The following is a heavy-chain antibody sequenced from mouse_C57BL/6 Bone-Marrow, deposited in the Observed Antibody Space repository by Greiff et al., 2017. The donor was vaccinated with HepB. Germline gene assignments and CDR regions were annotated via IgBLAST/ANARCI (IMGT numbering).Heavy chain of an antibody. V-gene: IGHV7-1*01. Sequence: EVNVVESGGGLVQSGRSLRLSCATSGFTFSDFYMEWVRQAPGKGLEWIAASRNKANDYTTEYSASVKGRFIVSRDTSQSILYLQMNALRAEDTAIYYCARDASTSNYFWYFDVWGTGTTVTVSS. CDR1: GFTFSDFY. CDR2: SRNKANDYTT. J-gene: IGHJ1*03. CDR3: ARDASTSNYFWYFDV. D-gene: IGHD2-5*01.